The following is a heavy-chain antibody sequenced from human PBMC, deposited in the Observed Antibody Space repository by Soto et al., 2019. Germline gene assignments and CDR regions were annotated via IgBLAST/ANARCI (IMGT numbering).Heavy chain of an antibody. CDR3: ARDVSPGIRSLYLDAFDI. CDR2: IKKDGSQI. CDR1: GFSFGSSW. J-gene: IGHJ3*02. Sequence: EVQLVESGGGLVQPGGSLRLSCVASGFSFGSSWMTWVRQAPGKGLEWVANIKKDGSQISYLDSVRGRFTISRDNAKNSLYLQMNSLRAEDTALYYCARDVSPGIRSLYLDAFDIWGQGTMVTVSS. D-gene: IGHD2-8*01. V-gene: IGHV3-7*05.